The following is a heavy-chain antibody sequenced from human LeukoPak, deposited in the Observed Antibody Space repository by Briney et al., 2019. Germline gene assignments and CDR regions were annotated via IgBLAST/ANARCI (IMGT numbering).Heavy chain of an antibody. CDR3: ARVYYSNSYDYWYFDL. J-gene: IGHJ2*01. D-gene: IGHD6-13*01. Sequence: PSETLSLTCTVSGGSIRSYYWSWIRQPPGKGLEWIAYIYYSGSTNYNPSLKSRVTISVDTSKNQFSLRLSSVTAADTAVYYCARVYYSNSYDYWYFDLWGRGTLVTVSS. CDR2: IYYSGST. CDR1: GGSIRSYY. V-gene: IGHV4-59*01.